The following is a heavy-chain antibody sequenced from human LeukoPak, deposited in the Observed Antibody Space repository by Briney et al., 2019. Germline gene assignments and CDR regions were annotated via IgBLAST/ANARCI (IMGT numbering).Heavy chain of an antibody. Sequence: GGSLRLSCAASGFTFSSYEMNWVRQAPGKGLQWVANINEDGSVKYYVDSVKGRFTISRDNTKNSLYLQMDTLRAEDTAVYYCARDLPTLYCSGGSCAFDIWGQGTMVTVSS. V-gene: IGHV3-7*01. J-gene: IGHJ3*02. CDR1: GFTFSSYE. CDR3: ARDLPTLYCSGGSCAFDI. CDR2: INEDGSVK. D-gene: IGHD2-15*01.